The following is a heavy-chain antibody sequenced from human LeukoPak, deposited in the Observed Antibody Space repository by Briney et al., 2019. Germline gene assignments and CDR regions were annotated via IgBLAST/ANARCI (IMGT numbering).Heavy chain of an antibody. J-gene: IGHJ4*02. CDR3: ARIRTAYCGTTKCREFDH. D-gene: IGHD2-21*01. CDR2: ILYDGSIK. CDR1: GFTFSTYT. V-gene: IGHV3-30*04. Sequence: GGSLRLSCAASGFTFSTYTMHWVRQAPGKGLEWVAVILYDGSIKQYAESVKGRFTITRDNSKNTLDLQMNSLGVEDTAVYHCARIRTAYCGTTKCREFDHWGPGTLVAVSS.